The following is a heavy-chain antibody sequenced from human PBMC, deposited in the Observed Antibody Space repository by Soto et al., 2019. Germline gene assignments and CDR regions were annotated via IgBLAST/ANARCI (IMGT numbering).Heavy chain of an antibody. CDR3: AKAPVGYDFWSGYLLY. Sequence: GGSLRLSCAPSGFTFRNFAMSWVRQAPGKGLKWLSTVDSSGATTYSEDSVKGRFAISRDNSKNTLNLKIKSLRVDDTAVYYCAKAPVGYDFWSGYLLYWGQGTLVTVSS. CDR2: VDSSGATT. D-gene: IGHD3-3*01. V-gene: IGHV3-23*05. J-gene: IGHJ4*02. CDR1: GFTFRNFA.